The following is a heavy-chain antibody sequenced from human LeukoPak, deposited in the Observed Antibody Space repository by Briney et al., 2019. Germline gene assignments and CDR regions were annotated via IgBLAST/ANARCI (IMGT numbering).Heavy chain of an antibody. V-gene: IGHV3-74*01. CDR2: INTDESRT. CDR1: GFTFSTYW. D-gene: IGHD6-13*01. Sequence: GGSLRLSCAASGFTFSTYWMHWVRHAPGKGLVWVSRINTDESRTNYADSVKGRFTISRDNSKNTLYLQMNSLRAEDTAVYYCARVVGIAAAADSDYWGQGTLVTVSS. CDR3: ARVVGIAAAADSDY. J-gene: IGHJ4*02.